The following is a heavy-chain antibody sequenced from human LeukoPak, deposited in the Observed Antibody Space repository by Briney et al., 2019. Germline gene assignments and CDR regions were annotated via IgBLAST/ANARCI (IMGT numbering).Heavy chain of an antibody. CDR3: ARRGSGWYESDD. Sequence: ASVKVSCTASGYTFTAYYIHTVRQAPGQGLEWMGWINPNSGGTNYAQKFQGRVTMTRDTSISTAYMELSRLRSDDTAVYYCARRGSGWYESDDWGEGTLVTVSS. CDR1: GYTFTAYY. V-gene: IGHV1-2*02. D-gene: IGHD6-19*01. J-gene: IGHJ1*01. CDR2: INPNSGGT.